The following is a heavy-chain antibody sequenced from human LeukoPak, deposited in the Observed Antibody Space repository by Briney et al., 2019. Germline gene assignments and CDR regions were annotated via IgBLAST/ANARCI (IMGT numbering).Heavy chain of an antibody. Sequence: ASVKVSCKASGYTFTGYYMHWVRQAPGQGLEWMGWINPNSGGTNYAQKFQGRVTMTRDTSISTAYMVLSRLRSDDAAVYYCARGIDCRYDFWSGYLYYFDYWGQGTLVTVSS. CDR1: GYTFTGYY. CDR2: INPNSGGT. J-gene: IGHJ4*02. D-gene: IGHD3-3*01. V-gene: IGHV1-2*02. CDR3: ARGIDCRYDFWSGYLYYFDY.